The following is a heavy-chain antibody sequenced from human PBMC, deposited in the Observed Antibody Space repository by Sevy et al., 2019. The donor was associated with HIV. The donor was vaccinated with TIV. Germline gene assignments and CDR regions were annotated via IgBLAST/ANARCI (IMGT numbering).Heavy chain of an antibody. J-gene: IGHJ6*02. CDR1: GGSISSGGYY. CDR2: IYYSGGT. V-gene: IGHV4-31*03. Sequence: SETLSLTCTVSGGSISSGGYYWSWIRQHPGKGLEWIGCIYYSGGTYYNPSLKSRISIFVDTSKKQFSLNLTSAIAADTAVYYCAGDRHQLVYPWWSGMDVWGQGITVTVSS. CDR3: AGDRHQLVYPWWSGMDV. D-gene: IGHD2-2*02.